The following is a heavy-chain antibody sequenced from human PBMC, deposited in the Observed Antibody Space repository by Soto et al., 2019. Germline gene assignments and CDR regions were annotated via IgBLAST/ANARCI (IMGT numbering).Heavy chain of an antibody. D-gene: IGHD2-2*01. V-gene: IGHV3-53*01. CDR2: IYSGGST. J-gene: IGHJ5*02. CDR3: AKGPGGYCSSTSCYSKFDP. Sequence: GGSLRLSCAASGFTVSSNYMSWVRQAPGKGLGWVSVIYSGGSTYYADSVKGRFTISRDNSKNTLYLQMNSLRAEDTAVYYCAKGPGGYCSSTSCYSKFDPWGQGTLVTVSS. CDR1: GFTVSSNY.